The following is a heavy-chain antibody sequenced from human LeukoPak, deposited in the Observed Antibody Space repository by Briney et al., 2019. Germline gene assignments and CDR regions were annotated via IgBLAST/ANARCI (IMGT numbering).Heavy chain of an antibody. J-gene: IGHJ4*02. CDR1: GFTVSGNY. CDR2: IYSDGTT. CDR3: SGYWPPDY. D-gene: IGHD2-8*02. Sequence: PGGSLRLSCAASGFTVSGNYMNWVRQAPGKGLEWVSIIYSDGTTYYADSVKGRFTISRGNSKNTLYLQMNSLRAEDTAVYYCSGYWPPDYWGQGTLVTVSS. V-gene: IGHV3-53*01.